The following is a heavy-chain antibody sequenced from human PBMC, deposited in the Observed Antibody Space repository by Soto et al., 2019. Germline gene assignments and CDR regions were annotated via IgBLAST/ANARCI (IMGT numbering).Heavy chain of an antibody. V-gene: IGHV1-2*04. Sequence: GASVKVSCKASGYSFTANSMHWVRQAPGQGLEWMGWINPNNGGTNYARKFQGWVTMTRDTSISIAYMELRSLRSDDTAVYYCARGKSSTWYWSSCFDPWGQGTLVTVSS. CDR2: INPNNGGT. J-gene: IGHJ5*02. CDR3: ARGKSSTWYWSSCFDP. CDR1: GYSFTANS. D-gene: IGHD6-13*01.